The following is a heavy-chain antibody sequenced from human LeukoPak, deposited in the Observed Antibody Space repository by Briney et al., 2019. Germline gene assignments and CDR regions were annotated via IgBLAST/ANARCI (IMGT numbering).Heavy chain of an antibody. V-gene: IGHV4-59*01. J-gene: IGHJ4*02. D-gene: IGHD5-24*01. Sequence: PSETLSLRCSVFTDSFNDYYWNWVRQPPGKGLEWIGYIYYNGNSNYNPSLKSRVTISVDTPKNELSLKLTSVTAADTAIYFCARDGGLQSHFDYWGQGTLVTVSS. CDR1: TDSFNDYY. CDR2: IYYNGNS. CDR3: ARDGGLQSHFDY.